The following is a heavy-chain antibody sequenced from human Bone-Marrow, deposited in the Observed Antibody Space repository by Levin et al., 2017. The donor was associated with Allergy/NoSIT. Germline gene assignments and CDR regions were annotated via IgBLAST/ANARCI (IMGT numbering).Heavy chain of an antibody. CDR1: GDSITSPGYF. CDR3: TRGSRSALDF. J-gene: IGHJ3*01. V-gene: IGHV4-31*03. Sequence: SSETLSLTCSVSGDSITSPGYFWTWIRQHPGKGLEWIGHIYHTGNTNYNPSLKSRVSLSVDTSNNQFSLQLTSVTAADTALYYCTRGSRSALDFWGQGTMVTVSS. CDR2: IYHTGNT.